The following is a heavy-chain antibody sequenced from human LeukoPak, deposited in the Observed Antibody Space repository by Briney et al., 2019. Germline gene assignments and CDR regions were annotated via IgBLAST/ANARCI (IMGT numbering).Heavy chain of an antibody. CDR3: ARAISGSWYYYHYMDV. J-gene: IGHJ6*03. CDR2: IYYSGST. D-gene: IGHD6-13*01. CDR1: GGSISSHY. V-gene: IGHV4-59*11. Sequence: SETLSLTCTVSGGSISSHYWSWIRQPPGKGLEWIGYIYYSGSTNYNPSLKSRVTISVDTSKNPFSLKLSSVTAADTAVYYCARAISGSWYYYHYMDVWGKGTTVTVSS.